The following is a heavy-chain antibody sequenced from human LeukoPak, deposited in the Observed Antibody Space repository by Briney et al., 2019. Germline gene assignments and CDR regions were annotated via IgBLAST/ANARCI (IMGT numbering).Heavy chain of an antibody. CDR3: ASSRVFADD. CDR1: GFTFSSYN. J-gene: IGHJ4*02. D-gene: IGHD6-13*01. Sequence: GGSLRLSCAASGFTFSSYNMNWARQATGKGLEWVSSISSSSNHIYYADSVKGRFTISRDNAKNSLYLQMNSLRAEDTAVYYCASSRVFADDWGQGTLVTVSS. CDR2: ISSSSNHI. V-gene: IGHV3-21*01.